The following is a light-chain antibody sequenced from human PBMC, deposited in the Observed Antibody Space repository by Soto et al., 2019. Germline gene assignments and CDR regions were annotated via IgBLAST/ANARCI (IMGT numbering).Light chain of an antibody. J-gene: IGKJ1*01. V-gene: IGKV1-39*01. CDR1: QTISNY. CDR3: QQTHSTPKT. CDR2: AAS. Sequence: DIQMTQSPSTLSASVGDRVTITCLASQTISNYVNWYQQKPGKAPNLLIYAASSLQSGVPSRFSGGGSGTDFTLTISSLRPEDFATYYCQQTHSTPKTFGQGTKVDIK.